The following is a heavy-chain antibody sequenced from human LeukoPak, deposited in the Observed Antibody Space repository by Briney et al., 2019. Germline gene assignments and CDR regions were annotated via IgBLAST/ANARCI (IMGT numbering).Heavy chain of an antibody. CDR2: IYYSGSS. J-gene: IGHJ4*02. D-gene: IGHD5-18*01. Sequence: PSQTLSLTCTVSGGSISSSGFYWSWIRQHPGRGLEWIGYIYYSGSSHYNPSLKSRATISADTSENQFSLKLNSVTAADTAVYYCARVDAVLVSVDYWGQGTQVTVSS. CDR3: ARVDAVLVSVDY. V-gene: IGHV4-31*03. CDR1: GGSISSSGFY.